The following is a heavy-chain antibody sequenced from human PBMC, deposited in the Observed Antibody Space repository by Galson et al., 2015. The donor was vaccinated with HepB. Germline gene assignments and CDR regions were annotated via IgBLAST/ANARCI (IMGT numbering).Heavy chain of an antibody. CDR1: GFTFSSYA. CDR2: ISYDGSNK. Sequence: SLRLSCAASGFTFSSYAMHWVRQAPGKGLEWVAVISYDGSNKYYADSVKGRFTISRDNSKNTLYLQMNSLRAEDTAVYYCARDRAVGPVYGDRVYYYYGMDVWGQGTTVTVSS. J-gene: IGHJ6*02. V-gene: IGHV3-30-3*01. D-gene: IGHD4-17*01. CDR3: ARDRAVGPVYGDRVYYYYGMDV.